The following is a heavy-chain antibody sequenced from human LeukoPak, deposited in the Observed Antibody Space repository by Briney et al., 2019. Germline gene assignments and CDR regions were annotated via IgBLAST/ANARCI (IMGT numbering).Heavy chain of an antibody. CDR1: GASISSGRYY. V-gene: IGHV4-61*01. CDR2: IYYSGST. J-gene: IGHJ6*03. CDR3: ARTPYGYYYYYMDV. Sequence: PSQTLSLTCNVSGASISSGRYYWSWIRQPPGKGLEWIGHIYYSGSTNYNPSLKSRVTISVDTSKNQFSLKLSSVTAADTAVYYCARTPYGYYYYYMDVWGKGTTVTVSS. D-gene: IGHD4-17*01.